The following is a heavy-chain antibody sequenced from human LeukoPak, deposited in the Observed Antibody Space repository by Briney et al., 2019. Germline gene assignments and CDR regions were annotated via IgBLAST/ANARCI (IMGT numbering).Heavy chain of an antibody. Sequence: GGSLRLSCAASGFTFSNYNMNWVRQAPGKGLEWVANIKEDGSETYYVDSVKGRFTISRDNAKNSLFLQMNSLRAEDTAVYYCAKPTDYWAREPWSPSPQ. CDR1: GFTFSNYN. CDR2: IKEDGSET. CDR3: AKPTDY. V-gene: IGHV3-7*02. J-gene: IGHJ4*02.